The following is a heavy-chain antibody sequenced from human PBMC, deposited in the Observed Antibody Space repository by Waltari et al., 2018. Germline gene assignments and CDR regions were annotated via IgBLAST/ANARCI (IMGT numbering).Heavy chain of an antibody. D-gene: IGHD6-13*01. CDR1: GYTFTGYY. CDR2: INPNSGGT. J-gene: IGHJ5*02. V-gene: IGHV1-2*06. Sequence: QVQLVQSGAEVKKPGASVTVSCKASGYTFTGYYMHWVRQAPGQGLEWMGRINPNSGGTNYAQKFQGRVTMTRDTSISTAYMELSRLRSDDTAVYYCARVAMAAAGNWFDPWGQGTLVTVSS. CDR3: ARVAMAAAGNWFDP.